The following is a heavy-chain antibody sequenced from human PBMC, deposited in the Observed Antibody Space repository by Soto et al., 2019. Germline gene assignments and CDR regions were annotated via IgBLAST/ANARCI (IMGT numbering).Heavy chain of an antibody. V-gene: IGHV1-8*01. J-gene: IGHJ5*02. CDR1: GYTFTSYD. CDR2: MNPNSGNT. Sequence: ASVKVSCKASGYTFTSYDINWVRQATGQGLEWMGWMNPNSGNTGYAQKFQGRVTMTRNTSISTAYMELSSLRSEDTAIYYCARGFSRSNLNWFDPWGLGTLVTVSS. CDR3: ARGFSRSNLNWFDP. D-gene: IGHD1-1*01.